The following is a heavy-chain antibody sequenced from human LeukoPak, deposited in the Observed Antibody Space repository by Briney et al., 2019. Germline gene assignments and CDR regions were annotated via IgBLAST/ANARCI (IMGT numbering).Heavy chain of an antibody. Sequence: SETLSLTCTVSGGSISSGSYFWSWIRQPAGKGLQWIGRIYTSGSTNYNSSLKSRVTISVDTSKNQFSLKLSSVTAADTAVYYCARYRGYYYDSSGVDYWGQGTLVTVSS. CDR1: GGSISSGSYF. J-gene: IGHJ4*02. CDR2: IYTSGST. D-gene: IGHD3-22*01. V-gene: IGHV4-61*02. CDR3: ARYRGYYYDSSGVDY.